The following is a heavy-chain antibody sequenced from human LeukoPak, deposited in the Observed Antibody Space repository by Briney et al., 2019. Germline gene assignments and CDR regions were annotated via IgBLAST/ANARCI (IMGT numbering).Heavy chain of an antibody. Sequence: GGSLRLSCAASGFTFSSYEMNWVRQAPGKGLEWVSYISSSGSTIYYADSVKGRFTISRDNAKNSLYLQMDSLRAEDMAVYYCARESPGATRDYWGQGTLVTVSS. CDR1: GFTFSSYE. CDR2: ISSSGSTI. D-gene: IGHD1-26*01. J-gene: IGHJ4*02. V-gene: IGHV3-48*03. CDR3: ARESPGATRDY.